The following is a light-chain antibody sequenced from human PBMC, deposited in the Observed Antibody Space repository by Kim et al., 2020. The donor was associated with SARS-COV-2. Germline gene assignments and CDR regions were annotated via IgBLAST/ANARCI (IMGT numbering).Light chain of an antibody. V-gene: IGKV3-11*01. CDR2: DTS. Sequence: EIVLTQSPATLSLSPGERATLSCRTSQGISSYLAWYQQKPGQAPRLLIHDTSIRAPGVPDRFSGSGSETDFTLTISGLEPEDSAVYYCQQRANWPPLNFGGGTKVEIK. J-gene: IGKJ4*01. CDR1: QGISSY. CDR3: QQRANWPPLN.